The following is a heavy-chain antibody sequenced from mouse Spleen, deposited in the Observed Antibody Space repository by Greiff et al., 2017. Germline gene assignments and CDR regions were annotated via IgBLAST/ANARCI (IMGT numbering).Heavy chain of an antibody. CDR3: ARSYDGEYYYAMDY. CDR1: GYTFTDYN. D-gene: IGHD2-14*01. V-gene: IGHV1-22*01. CDR2: INPNNGGT. J-gene: IGHJ4*01. Sequence: VQLQQPGPELVKPGASVKMSCKASGYTFTDYNMHWVKQSHGKSLEWIGYINPNNGGTSYNQKFKGKATLTVNKSSSTAYMELRSLTSEDSAVYYCARSYDGEYYYAMDYWGQGTSVTVSS.